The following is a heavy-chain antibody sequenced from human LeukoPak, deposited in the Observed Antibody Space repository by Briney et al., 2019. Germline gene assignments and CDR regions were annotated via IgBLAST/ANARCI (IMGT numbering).Heavy chain of an antibody. V-gene: IGHV1-8*03. CDR2: MNPNSGNT. CDR3: ARGVRGLKYSSGWLYYFDY. J-gene: IGHJ4*02. CDR1: GYTCTSYD. Sequence: ASVTVSCKASGYTCTSYDINCVRQATGQPPEWMGWMNPNSGNTGYTHKFPGRVTITSNTSISTAYLVLSSLRSEETAVYCCARGVRGLKYSSGWLYYFDYWGQGTLVTVSS. D-gene: IGHD6-19*01.